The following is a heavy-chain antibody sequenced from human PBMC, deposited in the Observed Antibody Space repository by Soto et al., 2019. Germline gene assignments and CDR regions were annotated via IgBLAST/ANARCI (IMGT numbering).Heavy chain of an antibody. CDR1: GASVRSYH. V-gene: IGHV4-4*07. D-gene: IGHD1-1*01. CDR2: VQMSGTT. Sequence: ETLSLTCAVSGASVRSYHWSWIRQAAGKGLEWIGRVQMSGTTNYNPSLKTRVTMSLDTSKNEVSLRMTSVTAADTVVYFCAKDRSTMRWFDPWGQGILVTVSS. J-gene: IGHJ5*02. CDR3: AKDRSTMRWFDP.